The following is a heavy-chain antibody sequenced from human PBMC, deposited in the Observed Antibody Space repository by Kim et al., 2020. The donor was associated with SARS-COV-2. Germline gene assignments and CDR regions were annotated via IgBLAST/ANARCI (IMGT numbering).Heavy chain of an antibody. D-gene: IGHD6-6*01. CDR2: IYYSGST. CDR3: GGAARPYYYYGMDV. J-gene: IGHJ6*02. Sequence: SETLSLTCTVSGGSISSSSYYWGWIRQPPGKGLEWIGSIYYSGSTYYNPSLKSRVTISVDTSKNQFSLKLSSVTAADTAVYYCGGAARPYYYYGMDVWGQGTTVTVSS. CDR1: GGSISSSSYY. V-gene: IGHV4-39*01.